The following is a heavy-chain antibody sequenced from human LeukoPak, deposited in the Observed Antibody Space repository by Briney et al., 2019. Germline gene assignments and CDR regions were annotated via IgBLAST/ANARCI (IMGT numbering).Heavy chain of an antibody. Sequence: PGGSLRLSCAASGFTFSSYSMNWVRQAPGKGLEWVSSISSSSSYIYYADSVKGRFTISRDNAKNSLYLQMNSLRAEDTAVYYCARDFSNYVTVIIDYWGQGTLVTVSS. J-gene: IGHJ4*02. CDR1: GFTFSSYS. CDR3: ARDFSNYVTVIIDY. V-gene: IGHV3-21*01. CDR2: ISSSSSYI. D-gene: IGHD4-11*01.